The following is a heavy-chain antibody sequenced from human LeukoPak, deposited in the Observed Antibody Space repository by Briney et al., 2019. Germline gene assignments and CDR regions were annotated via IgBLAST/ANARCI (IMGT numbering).Heavy chain of an antibody. V-gene: IGHV1-24*01. D-gene: IGHD3-22*01. J-gene: IGHJ4*02. CDR3: ARSLATRRANYYDSSGSFDY. CDR2: FDPEDGET. CDR1: GYTLTELS. Sequence: GASVKVSCKVSGYTLTELSMHWVRQAPGKGLEWMGGFDPEDGETIYAQKFQGRVTMTEDTSTDTAYMELSSLRSEDTAVYYCARSLATRRANYYDSSGSFDYWGQGTLVTVSS.